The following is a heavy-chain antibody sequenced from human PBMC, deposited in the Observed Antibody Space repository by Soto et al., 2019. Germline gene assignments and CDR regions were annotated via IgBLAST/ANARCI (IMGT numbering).Heavy chain of an antibody. CDR1: GGSISSSSYF. J-gene: IGHJ5*02. V-gene: IGHV4-39*01. Sequence: QLQLQESGPGLVKPSETLSLTCTVSGGSISSSSYFWGWIRQPPGKGLEWIGSIYYSGSTYYNPSPNTRVTVSVTTSKTQFSLTLRSVTAADTAVYSCARHRSDFWFDPWGQGTLVTVSS. D-gene: IGHD2-15*01. CDR2: IYYSGST. CDR3: ARHRSDFWFDP.